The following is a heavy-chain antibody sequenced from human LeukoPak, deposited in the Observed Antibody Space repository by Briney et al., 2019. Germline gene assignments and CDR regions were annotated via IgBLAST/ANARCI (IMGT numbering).Heavy chain of an antibody. CDR1: GFTFSSYW. V-gene: IGHV3-7*01. J-gene: IGHJ4*02. CDR3: ARAPRPDRPGYSSGWYWDY. Sequence: GGSLRLTCAASGFTFSSYWMSWVRQAPGKGLEWVANIKQDGSEKYYVDSVKGRFTISRDNAKNSLYLQMNSLRAEDTAVYYCARAPRPDRPGYSSGWYWDYWGQGTLVTVSS. D-gene: IGHD6-19*01. CDR2: IKQDGSEK.